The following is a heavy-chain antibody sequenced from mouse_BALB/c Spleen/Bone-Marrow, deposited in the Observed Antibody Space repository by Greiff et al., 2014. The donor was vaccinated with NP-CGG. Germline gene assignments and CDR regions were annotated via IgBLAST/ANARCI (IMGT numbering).Heavy chain of an antibody. V-gene: IGHV1-7*01. Sequence: VQVVESGAELAKPGASVKMSCKASGYTLTSYWMHWVKQRPGQGLEWIGYINPSTDYTEYNQKFKDKATLTADKSSSTAYMQLSSLTSEDSAVYYCATSPDPAMDYWGQGTSVTVSS. CDR2: INPSTDYT. CDR3: ATSPDPAMDY. J-gene: IGHJ4*01. CDR1: GYTLTSYW.